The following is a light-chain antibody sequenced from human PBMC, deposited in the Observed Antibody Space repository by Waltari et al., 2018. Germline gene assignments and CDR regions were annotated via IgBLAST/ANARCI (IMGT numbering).Light chain of an antibody. Sequence: DIQITQSPSTLPASVGDRVTLTCRASQSISSWLASYQKKPGKAPKLLIYKASNLERGAPSRLSGSGSGTEFTLTISSLQPDDFATYYCQQYNSYPTFGQGTKLEIK. V-gene: IGKV1-5*03. J-gene: IGKJ2*01. CDR1: QSISSW. CDR2: KAS. CDR3: QQYNSYPT.